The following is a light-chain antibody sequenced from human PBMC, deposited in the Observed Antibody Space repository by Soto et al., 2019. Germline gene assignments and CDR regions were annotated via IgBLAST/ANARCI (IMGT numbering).Light chain of an antibody. CDR3: RLYANSPHP. Sequence: HAAVPLALSKGDMATLSKIASQSVISNFLAWYQQKPGQSPKLLIYGASSRDTGMPDGFSGSGSGLDLTLTINGLELEDFGVYYCRLYANSPHPFGQGTRLEIK. CDR1: QSVISNF. CDR2: GAS. V-gene: IGKV3-20*01. J-gene: IGKJ5*01.